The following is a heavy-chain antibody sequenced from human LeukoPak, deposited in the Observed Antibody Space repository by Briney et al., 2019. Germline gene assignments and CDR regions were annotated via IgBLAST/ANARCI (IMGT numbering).Heavy chain of an antibody. J-gene: IGHJ4*02. CDR3: ARHPPRWIRFLESSPDY. CDR1: GFTFSSYW. CDR2: IKYDAGEK. Sequence: GGSLRLSCGVSGFTFSSYWMNWVGQAPGKGLEWVASIKYDAGEKSYVDSVKGRFTISRDNAKNSLYLQMSRLRPEDTAVYYCARHPPRWIRFLESSPDYWGQGTLVTVSS. V-gene: IGHV3-7*01. D-gene: IGHD3-3*01.